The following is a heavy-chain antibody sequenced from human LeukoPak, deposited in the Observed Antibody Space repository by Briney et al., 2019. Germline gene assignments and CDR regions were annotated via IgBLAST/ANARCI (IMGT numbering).Heavy chain of an antibody. D-gene: IGHD5-24*01. V-gene: IGHV3-43*02. CDR2: ISASGGRT. CDR1: GFTFDDYA. CDR3: AKDSVERAAINHHCDY. J-gene: IGHJ4*02. Sequence: GGSLRLSCAASGFTFDDYAMHWVRQVPGKGLEWVSLISASGGRTYYADSAKGRFTISRDNSKNSVYLQMNSLRTDDTALYYCAKDSVERAAINHHCDYWGQGNLVTVSS.